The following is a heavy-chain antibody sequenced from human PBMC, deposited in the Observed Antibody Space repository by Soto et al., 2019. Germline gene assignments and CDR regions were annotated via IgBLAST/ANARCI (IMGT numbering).Heavy chain of an antibody. CDR2: ISTYNGNT. Sequence: ASVKVSCKASGHTFTTYGISWVRQAPGQGLEWMGWISTYNGNTNYEQKLQGRVTMTTDTLTSTAYMELRSLRSDDTAVYYCARRGAYCSGGTCYHFDYWGQGTLVTVSS. J-gene: IGHJ4*02. CDR1: GHTFTTYG. V-gene: IGHV1-18*04. CDR3: ARRGAYCSGGTCYHFDY. D-gene: IGHD2-15*01.